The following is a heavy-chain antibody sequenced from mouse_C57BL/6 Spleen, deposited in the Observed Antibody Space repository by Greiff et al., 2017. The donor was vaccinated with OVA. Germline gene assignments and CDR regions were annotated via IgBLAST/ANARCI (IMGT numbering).Heavy chain of an antibody. CDR3: ATNWDVRFAY. CDR2: ISSGSSTI. CDR1: GFTFSDYG. D-gene: IGHD4-1*01. J-gene: IGHJ3*01. V-gene: IGHV5-17*01. Sequence: EVKLVESGGGLVKPGGSLKLSCAASGFTFSDYGMHWVRQAPEKGLEWVAYISSGSSTIYYADTVKGRFTISRDNAKNTLFLQMTSLRSEDTAMYYCATNWDVRFAYWGQGTLVTVSA.